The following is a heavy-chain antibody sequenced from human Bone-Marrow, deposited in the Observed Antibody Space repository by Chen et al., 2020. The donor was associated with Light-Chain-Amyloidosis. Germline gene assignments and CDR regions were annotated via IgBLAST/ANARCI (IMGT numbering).Heavy chain of an antibody. V-gene: IGHV4-39*07. J-gene: IGHJ6*03. CDR3: AREVPAVKKNYMDV. CDR1: GGSISGTSYD. D-gene: IGHD2-2*01. CDR2: FYYTGIT. Sequence: QLQLQESGPRVVKPSETLSLTCAVSGGSISGTSYDWVWIRQPPGKGLEWIGTFYYTGITYYNPSLKSRVTISVDMSKNQFSLILSSVTAADTALYHCAREVPAVKKNYMDVWGKGTTVIVSS.